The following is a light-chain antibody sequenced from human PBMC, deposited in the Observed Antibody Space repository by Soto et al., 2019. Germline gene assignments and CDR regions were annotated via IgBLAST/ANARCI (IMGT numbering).Light chain of an antibody. CDR2: GAS. Sequence: IVLTQSPGTLSLSPGKRVTLSCRASQSVTTRLAWYQHKPGQAPTLLMSGASNRASGVPVRFSGSGSGTDFTLTITRLEPEDFALYYCQQYGGSPTTFGLGTRLEIK. V-gene: IGKV3-20*01. CDR3: QQYGGSPTT. J-gene: IGKJ5*01. CDR1: QSVTTR.